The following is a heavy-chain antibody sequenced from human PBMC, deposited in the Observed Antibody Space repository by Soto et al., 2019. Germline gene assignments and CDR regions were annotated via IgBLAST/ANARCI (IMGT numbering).Heavy chain of an antibody. V-gene: IGHV3-72*01. CDR2: IRSKANNFIA. D-gene: IGHD2-21*02. Sequence: EVRLVESGGGLVQPGGSLRLSCAVSGFIFSDHFMDWVRQTPGKGLEWVGRIRSKANNFIAEYAASGKGRFTISRGDSKNSRFLQMNSLRFEDTAVYCCACDASSCRGGHCYFDNWGQGTLVTVSS. CDR3: ACDASSCRGGHCYFDN. CDR1: GFIFSDHF. J-gene: IGHJ4*02.